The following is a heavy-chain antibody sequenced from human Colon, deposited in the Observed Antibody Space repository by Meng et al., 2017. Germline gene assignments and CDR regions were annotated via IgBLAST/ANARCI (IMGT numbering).Heavy chain of an antibody. CDR3: ARISVTIFGVLGAGWFDP. CDR2: ISHSGST. D-gene: IGHD3-3*01. CDR1: VGSFSGYY. V-gene: IGHV4-34*01. Sequence: QVQLQQWGAGLFKPSETLSLTCAVSVGSFSGYYWGWIRQTPEKGLEWIGEISHSGSTNYNPSLKSRVTISVDTSKNQFSLNLRSVTAADTAVYYCARISVTIFGVLGAGWFDPWGQGTLVTVSS. J-gene: IGHJ5*02.